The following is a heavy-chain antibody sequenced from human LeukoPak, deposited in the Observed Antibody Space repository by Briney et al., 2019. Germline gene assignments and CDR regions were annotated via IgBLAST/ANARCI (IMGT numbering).Heavy chain of an antibody. CDR3: ARNRDGYNSFDY. J-gene: IGHJ4*02. CDR2: IYYSGSS. D-gene: IGHD5-24*01. Sequence: SETLSLTCTVSGGSISPYYWSWIRQPPGKGLEWIGYIYYSGSSYYNPSLRSRVTISVDTSKNHFSLKLSSVTAADTAVYYCARNRDGYNSFDYWGQGTLVTVSS. CDR1: GGSISPYY. V-gene: IGHV4-59*06.